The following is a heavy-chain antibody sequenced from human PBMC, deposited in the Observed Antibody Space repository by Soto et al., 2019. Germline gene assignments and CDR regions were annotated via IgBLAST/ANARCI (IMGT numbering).Heavy chain of an antibody. CDR2: IYYSGSN. CDR3: ARHRRPQASLSGWFDY. Sequence: QLQLQESGPGLVKPSETLSLTCTVSGGSISSSSYYWGWIRQPPGKGLEWIGSIYYSGSNYYNPSLKSRVTIAVDTSKIRFSLTLSSVTAADTAVYYCARHRRPQASLSGWFDYWGQGTLVTVSS. V-gene: IGHV4-39*01. D-gene: IGHD6-6*01. CDR1: GGSISSSSYY. J-gene: IGHJ4*02.